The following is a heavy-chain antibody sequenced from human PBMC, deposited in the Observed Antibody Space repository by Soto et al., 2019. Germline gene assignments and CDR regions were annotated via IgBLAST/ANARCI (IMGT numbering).Heavy chain of an antibody. J-gene: IGHJ4*02. V-gene: IGHV3-23*01. Sequence: PGGSLRLSCAASGFTFSSYAMSWVRQAPGKGLEWVSAISGSGGSTYYADSVKGRFTISRDNSKNTLYLQMNSLRAEDTAVYYCAKCKGLVCNWNYENHFDYWGQGTLVTAPQ. D-gene: IGHD1-7*01. CDR3: AKCKGLVCNWNYENHFDY. CDR2: ISGSGGST. CDR1: GFTFSSYA.